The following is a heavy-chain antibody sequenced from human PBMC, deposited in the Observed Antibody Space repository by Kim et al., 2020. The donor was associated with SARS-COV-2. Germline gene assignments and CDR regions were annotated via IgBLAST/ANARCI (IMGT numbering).Heavy chain of an antibody. J-gene: IGHJ4*02. D-gene: IGHD3-10*01. CDR3: ARGVMVRGVIDY. Sequence: YAQKFQGRVTMTRDTSVSTAYMELGRLRSDDTAVYYCARGVMVRGVIDYWGQGTLVTVSS. V-gene: IGHV1-2*02.